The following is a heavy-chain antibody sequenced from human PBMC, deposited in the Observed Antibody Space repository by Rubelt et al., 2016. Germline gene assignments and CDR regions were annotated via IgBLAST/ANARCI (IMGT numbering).Heavy chain of an antibody. CDR3: ARDLPPFRRYNWNFPLDY. D-gene: IGHD1-7*01. Sequence: QVQLVQSGAEVKKPGASVKVSCKASGYTFTSYGISWVRQAPGQGLEWMGWISAYNGNPHYAQKLQGRVTMTTDTSTSTADMELRSLRSDDTAVYYCARDLPPFRRYNWNFPLDYWGQGTLVTVSS. V-gene: IGHV1-18*01. CDR1: GYTFTSYG. J-gene: IGHJ4*02. CDR2: ISAYNGNP.